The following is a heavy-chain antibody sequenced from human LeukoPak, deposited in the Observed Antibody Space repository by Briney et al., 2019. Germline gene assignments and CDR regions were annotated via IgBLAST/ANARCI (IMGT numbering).Heavy chain of an antibody. CDR3: ARATAVAEREAFDI. D-gene: IGHD6-19*01. CDR1: GGSISSSSYY. Sequence: SETLSLTCTVSGGSISSSSYYWGLIRQPPGKGLEWIGSIYYSGSTYYNPSLKSRVTISVDTSKNQFSLKLSSVTAADTAVYYCARATAVAEREAFDIWGQGTMVTVSS. CDR2: IYYSGST. J-gene: IGHJ3*02. V-gene: IGHV4-39*07.